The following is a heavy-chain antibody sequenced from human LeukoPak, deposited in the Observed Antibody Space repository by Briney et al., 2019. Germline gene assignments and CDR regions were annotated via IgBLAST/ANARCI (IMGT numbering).Heavy chain of an antibody. V-gene: IGHV3-7*01. D-gene: IGHD6-19*01. CDR2: IKEDGSIQ. CDR1: GFTFSSYW. CDR3: ARDVWTGVAVSDY. J-gene: IGHJ4*02. Sequence: PRGSLRLSCVASGFTFSSYWMTWVRQAPGKGLEWLANIKEDGSIQYYLDSVRGRSTISRDNAKTSVYLQLNSLRADDTAVYYCARDVWTGVAVSDYWGQGTLVTVSS.